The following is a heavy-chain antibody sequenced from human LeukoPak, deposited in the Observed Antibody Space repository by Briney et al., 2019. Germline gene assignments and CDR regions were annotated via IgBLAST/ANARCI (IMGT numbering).Heavy chain of an antibody. J-gene: IGHJ4*02. Sequence: PGGSLRLPCAASGFTFSSYAMSWVRQAPGKGLEWVSAISGSGGSTYYADSVKGRFTISRDNSKNTLYLQMNSLRAEDTAVYYCRAVVVAAAVVYYFDYWGQGTLVTVSS. CDR3: RAVVVAAAVVYYFDY. CDR1: GFTFSSYA. V-gene: IGHV3-23*01. D-gene: IGHD2-15*01. CDR2: ISGSGGST.